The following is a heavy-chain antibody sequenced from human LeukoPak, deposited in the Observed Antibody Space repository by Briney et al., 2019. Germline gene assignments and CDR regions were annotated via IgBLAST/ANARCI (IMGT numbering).Heavy chain of an antibody. D-gene: IGHD6-6*01. CDR3: ARDLVYSSSLDY. CDR2: IYTSGST. V-gene: IGHV4-4*07. CDR1: GGSISSNY. J-gene: IGHJ4*02. Sequence: PSETLSLTCTVSGGSISSNYWSWIRQSPGRGLEWIGRIYTSGSTNYNPSLKSRVTISVDTSKNQFSLKLSSVTAADTAVYYCARDLVYSSSLDYWGQGTLVTVSS.